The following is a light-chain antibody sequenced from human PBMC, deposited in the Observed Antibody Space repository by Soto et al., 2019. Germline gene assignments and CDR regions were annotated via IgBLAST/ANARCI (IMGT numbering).Light chain of an antibody. CDR1: SSDVGGYKY. Sequence: QSALTQPASVSGSPGQSITISCTGTSSDVGGYKYVSWYQQHPDKAPKLIIFEVSNRPSGISSRFSGSKSGNTASLTISGLQAEDEADYYCSSYAGSNNLLFGTGTKLTVL. CDR3: SSYAGSNNLL. V-gene: IGLV2-14*01. CDR2: EVS. J-gene: IGLJ1*01.